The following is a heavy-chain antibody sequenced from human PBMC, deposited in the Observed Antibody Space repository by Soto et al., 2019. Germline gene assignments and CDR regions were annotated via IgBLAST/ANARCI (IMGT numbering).Heavy chain of an antibody. Sequence: SGGSLRLSCTASGFPFGTFLMSWFRQAPGKGMEWVGSIRSQPYGGTAEYAASVRGRFTISRDDSKGIAYLQMNSLQTEDSGVYYCIGSFPFWGQGTLVTVSS. CDR3: IGSFPF. CDR1: GFPFGTFL. D-gene: IGHD3-10*01. CDR2: IRSQPYGGTA. V-gene: IGHV3-49*03. J-gene: IGHJ4*02.